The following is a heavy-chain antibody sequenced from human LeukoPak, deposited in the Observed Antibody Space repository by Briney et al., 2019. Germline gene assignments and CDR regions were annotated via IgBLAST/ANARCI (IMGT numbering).Heavy chain of an antibody. CDR2: IYSSGST. J-gene: IGHJ5*02. CDR1: GGSFSGYY. V-gene: IGHV4-4*07. D-gene: IGHD3-22*01. Sequence: PSETLCLTCAVYGGSFSGYYWSWIRQPAGKGLEWIGRIYSSGSTNYNPSLKCRVTRSVDTSKNQFSLKLSSVTAADTAVYYCARDRYYYDSSGYFNWFGPWGQGTLVTVSS. CDR3: ARDRYYYDSSGYFNWFGP.